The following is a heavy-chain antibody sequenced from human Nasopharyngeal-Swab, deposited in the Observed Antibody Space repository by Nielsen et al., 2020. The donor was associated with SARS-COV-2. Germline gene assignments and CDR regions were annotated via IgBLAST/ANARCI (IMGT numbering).Heavy chain of an antibody. J-gene: IGHJ4*02. CDR3: ARVRKDCSSTSCYTSDY. Sequence: WIRQPPGKGLEWVAVISYDGSSKYYADSVKGRFTISRDNSKNTLYLQMNSLRAEDTAVYYCARVRKDCSSTSCYTSDYWGQGTLVTVSS. D-gene: IGHD2-2*02. V-gene: IGHV3-30-3*01. CDR2: ISYDGSSK.